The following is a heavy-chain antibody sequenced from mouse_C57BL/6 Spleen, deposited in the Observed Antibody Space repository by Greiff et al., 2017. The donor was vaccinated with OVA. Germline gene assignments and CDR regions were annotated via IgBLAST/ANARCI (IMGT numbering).Heavy chain of an antibody. D-gene: IGHD1-1*01. J-gene: IGHJ1*03. CDR3: SRGYHGSIYGWYFDV. Sequence: EVKVVESGAELVKPGASVKLSCTASGFNIKDYYMHWVKQRTEQGLEWIGRIDPEDGETKYAPKFQGKATITADTSSNTAYLQLSSLTSEDTAVYYCSRGYHGSIYGWYFDVWGTGTTVTVSS. CDR1: GFNIKDYY. CDR2: IDPEDGET. V-gene: IGHV14-2*01.